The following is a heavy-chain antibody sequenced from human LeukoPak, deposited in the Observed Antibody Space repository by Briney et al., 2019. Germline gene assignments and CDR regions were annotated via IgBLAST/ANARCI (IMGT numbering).Heavy chain of an antibody. CDR3: ARVLGMPDY. J-gene: IGHJ4*02. V-gene: IGHV4-39*07. CDR2: TFYNGRT. Sequence: PSQTLSLTCTVSGDSISGSSYYWGWIRQPPGKGLEWIGSTFYNGRTYYKPSLKSRVTISVDTSKNQFSLKLSSVTAADTAVYYCARVLGMPDYWGQGTLVTVSS. CDR1: GDSISGSSYY. D-gene: IGHD7-27*01.